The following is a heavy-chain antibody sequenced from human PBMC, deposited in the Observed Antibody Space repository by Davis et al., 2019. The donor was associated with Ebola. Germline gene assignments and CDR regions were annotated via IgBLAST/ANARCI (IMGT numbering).Heavy chain of an antibody. Sequence: GSLRLSCTVPGGSLRSSSYYWGWIRQPTGKGLEWIGSIYHSGSTYYNPSLNSRVAVSVDKSRNHFSLKLSSVTATDTAIYYCAIQVVGTTRIFDFWGQGTLVTVSS. J-gene: IGHJ4*02. V-gene: IGHV4-39*02. CDR1: GGSLRSSSYY. CDR3: AIQVVGTTRIFDF. CDR2: IYHSGST. D-gene: IGHD2-21*02.